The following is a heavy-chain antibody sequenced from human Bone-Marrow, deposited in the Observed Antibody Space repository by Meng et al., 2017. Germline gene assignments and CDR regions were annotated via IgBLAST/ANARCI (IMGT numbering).Heavy chain of an antibody. D-gene: IGHD3-22*01. Sequence: SETLSLTCTVSGGSITSSSYYWSWIRQPPGKGLEWIGNMHHSGSTYYNPSLKSRVTISVDTSKNQFSLKLSSVTAADTAEYYCASMYYYDSSGDYSQYFQHWGQGTLVTVSS. CDR1: GGSITSSSYY. CDR3: ASMYYYDSSGDYSQYFQH. J-gene: IGHJ1*01. V-gene: IGHV4-39*07. CDR2: MHHSGST.